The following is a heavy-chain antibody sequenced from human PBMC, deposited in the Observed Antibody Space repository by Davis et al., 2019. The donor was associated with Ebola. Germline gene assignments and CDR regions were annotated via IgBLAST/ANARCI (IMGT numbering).Heavy chain of an antibody. V-gene: IGHV4-59*01. J-gene: IGHJ2*01. CDR2: IYYSAST. Sequence: SETLSLTCTVSGGSISSYYWSWIRQPPGKGLEWIGYIYYSASTNYNPSLKSLVTISVDTSKNQCSLKLSSVTAADTAVYYCARDSPLYYYGSGCYYTYWYFDLWGRGTLVTVSS. CDR1: GGSISSYY. CDR3: ARDSPLYYYGSGCYYTYWYFDL. D-gene: IGHD3-10*01.